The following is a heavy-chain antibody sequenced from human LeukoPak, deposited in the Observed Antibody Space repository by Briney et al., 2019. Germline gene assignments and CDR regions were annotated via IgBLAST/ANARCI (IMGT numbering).Heavy chain of an antibody. CDR1: GYTFTGYY. CDR2: INPNNGGT. D-gene: IGHD5-12*01. CDR3: ARDKYTGYETFDY. V-gene: IGHV1-2*02. Sequence: ASVTVSCKASGYTFTGYYIHWVRQAPGQGLEWMGWINPNNGGTNYAQKFQGRDTMTRDTSTSTAYMELNRLTSDDTAVYYCARDKYTGYETFDYWGQGTPVTVSS. J-gene: IGHJ4*02.